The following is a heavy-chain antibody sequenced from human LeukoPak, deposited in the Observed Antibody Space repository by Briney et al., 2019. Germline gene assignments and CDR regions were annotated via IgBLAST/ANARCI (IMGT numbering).Heavy chain of an antibody. D-gene: IGHD6-13*01. CDR1: GFTFSSYA. Sequence: GGSPRLSCAASGFTFSSYAMSWVRQAPGKGLEWVSAISGSGGSTYYADSVKGRFTISRDNSKNTLYLQMNSLRAEDTAVYYCANSIAAAGTPWFDPWGQGTLVTVSS. J-gene: IGHJ5*02. V-gene: IGHV3-23*01. CDR2: ISGSGGST. CDR3: ANSIAAAGTPWFDP.